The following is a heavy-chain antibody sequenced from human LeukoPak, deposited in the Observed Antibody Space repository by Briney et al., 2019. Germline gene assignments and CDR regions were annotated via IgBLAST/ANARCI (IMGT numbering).Heavy chain of an antibody. D-gene: IGHD2-2*02. Sequence: GGSLRLSCAASGFTFSGCAMGWVRRAPGKGLEWVSRINSDGSSTNYADSVKGRFTISRDNAKNTLYLQMNSLRAEDTAVYYCARGGLGYCSSTNCYMADYWGQGTLATVSS. J-gene: IGHJ4*02. CDR1: GFTFSGCA. V-gene: IGHV3-74*01. CDR3: ARGGLGYCSSTNCYMADY. CDR2: INSDGSST.